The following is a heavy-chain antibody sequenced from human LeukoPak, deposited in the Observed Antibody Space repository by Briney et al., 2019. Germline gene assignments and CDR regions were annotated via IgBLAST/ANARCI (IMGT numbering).Heavy chain of an antibody. J-gene: IGHJ4*02. CDR3: ARVSRSNSLNFDY. V-gene: IGHV3-21*01. D-gene: IGHD4-23*01. Sequence: GGSLRLSCAASGFTFSSYTMNWVRQAPGKGLEWVSSIGSSSTNTYYADSVKGRLTISRDNAKNSLYLQMNSLRAEDTAVYYCARVSRSNSLNFDYWGQGTLVTVSS. CDR2: IGSSSTNT. CDR1: GFTFSSYT.